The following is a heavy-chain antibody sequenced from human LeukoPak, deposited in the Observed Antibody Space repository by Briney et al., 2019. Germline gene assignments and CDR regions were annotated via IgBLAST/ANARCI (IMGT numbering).Heavy chain of an antibody. CDR2: INPSGGST. D-gene: IGHD3-3*01. CDR3: ASNDFWSGSSPWYFDY. Sequence: GASVKVSCKASGYTFTSYYMHWVRQAPGQGLEWMGIINPSGGSTSYAQKFQGRVTMTRDTSTSTVYMELSSLRSEDTAVYYCASNDFWSGSSPWYFDYWGQGTLVTVSS. J-gene: IGHJ4*02. V-gene: IGHV1-46*01. CDR1: GYTFTSYY.